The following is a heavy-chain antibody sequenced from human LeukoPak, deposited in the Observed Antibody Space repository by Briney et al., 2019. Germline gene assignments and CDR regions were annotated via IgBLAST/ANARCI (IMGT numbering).Heavy chain of an antibody. V-gene: IGHV4-34*01. J-gene: IGHJ4*02. Sequence: PSETLSLTCAVYGGSFSVYYWCWIRQPPGKGLEWVGEINHSGSTNYNPSLKSRVTISVDTSKNQISLKLSSVTAADTAVYYCARGVVMAGTNYFDYWGQGTLVTVSS. D-gene: IGHD2-21*01. CDR3: ARGVVMAGTNYFDY. CDR2: INHSGST. CDR1: GGSFSVYY.